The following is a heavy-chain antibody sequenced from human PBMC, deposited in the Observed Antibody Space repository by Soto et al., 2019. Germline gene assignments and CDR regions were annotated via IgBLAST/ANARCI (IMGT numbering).Heavy chain of an antibody. CDR3: ARATYSNAWYRFDL. Sequence: QLVESGGGLVQPGGSLRLSCEASGFTFSGYWMSWVRQAPGKGLGWVADIKHDGSVQYYVDSVKGRFTISRDNAKKLLYLQMNGLRAEDTALYYGARATYSNAWYRFDLWGQGTLVTVSS. J-gene: IGHJ4*02. CDR2: IKHDGSVQ. D-gene: IGHD4-4*01. CDR1: GFTFSGYW. V-gene: IGHV3-7*03.